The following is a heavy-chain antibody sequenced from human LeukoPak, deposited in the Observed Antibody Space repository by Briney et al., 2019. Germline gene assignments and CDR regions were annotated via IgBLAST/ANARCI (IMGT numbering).Heavy chain of an antibody. V-gene: IGHV1-18*01. CDR3: ARDHVLLWFGELLFAAPKDY. J-gene: IGHJ4*02. CDR2: ISAYNGNT. CDR1: GYTFTNYG. D-gene: IGHD3-10*01. Sequence: ASVKVSCKASGYTFTNYGISWVRQAPGQGLEWMGWISAYNGNTNYAQKLQGRVTMTTDTSTSTAYMELRSLRSDDTAVYYCARDHVLLWFGELLFAAPKDYWGQGTLVTVSS.